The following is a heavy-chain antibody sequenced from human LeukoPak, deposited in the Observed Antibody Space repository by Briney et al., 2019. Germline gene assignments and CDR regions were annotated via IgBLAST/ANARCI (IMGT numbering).Heavy chain of an antibody. V-gene: IGHV3-66*01. J-gene: IGHJ4*02. CDR2: IYSGGST. CDR3: ARDRSAGWYYFDY. Sequence: GGSLRLSCAASGFTFNNYAMSWVRQAPGKGLEWVSVIYSGGSTYYADSVKGRFTISRDNSKNTLYLQMNSLRAEDTAVYYCARDRSAGWYYFDYWGQGTLVTVSS. CDR1: GFTFNNYA. D-gene: IGHD2-15*01.